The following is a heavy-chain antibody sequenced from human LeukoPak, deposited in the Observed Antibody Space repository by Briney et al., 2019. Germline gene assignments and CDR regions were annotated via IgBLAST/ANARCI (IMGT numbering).Heavy chain of an antibody. Sequence: PSETLSLTCTVSGGSISSSTYYWAWVRQPPGKGLEWIGEIYHSGSTNYNPSLKSRVTISVDKSKNQFSLKLSSVTAADTAVYYCAREYCSSTSCYEGDWFDPWGQGTLVTVSS. CDR2: IYHSGST. CDR3: AREYCSSTSCYEGDWFDP. J-gene: IGHJ5*02. CDR1: GGSISSSTYY. D-gene: IGHD2-2*01. V-gene: IGHV4-39*07.